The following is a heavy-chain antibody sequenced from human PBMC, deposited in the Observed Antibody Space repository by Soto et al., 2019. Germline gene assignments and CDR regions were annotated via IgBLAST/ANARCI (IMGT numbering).Heavy chain of an antibody. V-gene: IGHV3-30-3*01. CDR2: ISYDGNNR. CDR3: ARDTRTTVTTRGVWYFDI. CDR1: GFTFSSYA. D-gene: IGHD4-17*01. J-gene: IGHJ2*01. Sequence: PGGSLRLSCAASGFTFSSYAMHWVRQAPGRGLEWVALISYDGNNRYSADSVRGRFTISRDNSKNTVYLQMSSLRPEDTAVYYCARDTRTTVTTRGVWYFDIWGRGTQVTVSS.